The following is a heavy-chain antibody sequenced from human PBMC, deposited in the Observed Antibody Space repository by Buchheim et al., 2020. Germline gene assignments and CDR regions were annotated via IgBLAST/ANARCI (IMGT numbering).Heavy chain of an antibody. D-gene: IGHD4-11*01. CDR3: ARDRFQAETTYYYYYGMDV. J-gene: IGHJ6*02. V-gene: IGHV3-30-3*01. CDR1: GFTFSSYA. Sequence: QVQLVESGGGVVQPGRSLRLSCAASGFTFSSYAMHWVRQAPDKGLEWVAVISYDGSNKYYADSVKGRFTISRDNSKNTLSLQMNSLRAEDTAVYYCARDRFQAETTYYYYYGMDVWGQGTT. CDR2: ISYDGSNK.